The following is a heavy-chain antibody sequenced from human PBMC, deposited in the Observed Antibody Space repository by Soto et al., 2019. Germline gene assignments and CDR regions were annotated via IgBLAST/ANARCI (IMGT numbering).Heavy chain of an antibody. CDR3: ASEYCGGDCYSAARYGMDV. V-gene: IGHV1-3*04. D-gene: IGHD2-21*02. J-gene: IGHJ6*02. CDR1: GYTFTNYA. Sequence: ASVKVSCKASGYTFTNYAMHWMRQAPGQRLEWMGWINTGNGNTKYSQKFQGRVTITRDTSASTAYVELSSLRTEGTAVYYCASEYCGGDCYSAARYGMDVWGQGTTVTVSS. CDR2: INTGNGNT.